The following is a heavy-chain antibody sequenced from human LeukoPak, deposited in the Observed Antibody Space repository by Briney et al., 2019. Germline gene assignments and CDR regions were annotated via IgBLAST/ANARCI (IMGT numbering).Heavy chain of an antibody. CDR3: ARDLWGTTPAPIP. J-gene: IGHJ5*02. Sequence: GGSLRLSCAVSGFTFSSYSMNWVRQAPGKGLEWVSYISSSSSTIYYADSVKGRFTISRDNTKNSLYLQLNSLRAEDTAVYYCARDLWGTTPAPIPWGQGTLVIVSS. CDR1: GFTFSSYS. D-gene: IGHD2-2*01. V-gene: IGHV3-48*04. CDR2: ISSSSSTI.